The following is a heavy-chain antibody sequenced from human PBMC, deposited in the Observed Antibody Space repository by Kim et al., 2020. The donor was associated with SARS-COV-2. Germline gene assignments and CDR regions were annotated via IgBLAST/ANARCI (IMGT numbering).Heavy chain of an antibody. J-gene: IGHJ6*02. CDR1: GYTFTSYY. CDR2: INPSGGST. V-gene: IGHV1-46*01. Sequence: ASVKVSCKASGYTFTSYYMHWVRQAPGQGLEWMGIINPSGGSTSYAQKFQGRVTMTRDTSTSTVYMELSSLRSEDTAVYYCARGLRLGYYYYYGMDVWGQGTTVTVSS. D-gene: IGHD1-1*01. CDR3: ARGLRLGYYYYYGMDV.